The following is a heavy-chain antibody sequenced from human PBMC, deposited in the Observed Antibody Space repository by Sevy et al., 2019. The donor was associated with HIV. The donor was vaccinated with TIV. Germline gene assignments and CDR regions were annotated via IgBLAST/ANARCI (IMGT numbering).Heavy chain of an antibody. CDR2: MYYSGST. V-gene: IGHV4-38-2*01. J-gene: IGHJ4*02. D-gene: IGHD6-13*01. Sequence: SETLSLTCAVSGYSISSRYYWGWVRQPPGKGLEWIASMYYSGSTYYNPSLRSRVTISLDMSENQFSLKLTSVTAADTAVYYCASDITSNWLFFDYWGQGILVTVSS. CDR3: ASDITSNWLFFDY. CDR1: GYSISSRYY.